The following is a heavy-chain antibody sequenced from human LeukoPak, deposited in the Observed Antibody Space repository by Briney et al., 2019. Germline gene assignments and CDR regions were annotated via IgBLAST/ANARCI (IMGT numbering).Heavy chain of an antibody. J-gene: IGHJ4*02. D-gene: IGHD3-10*01. Sequence: SETLSLTCTVSGGSISSGGYYWRWIRQPPGKGLEWIGYIYHSGSTYYNPSLKSRVTISADRSKNQFSLKLSSVTAADTAVYYCARDLGGVPLGAYFDYWGQGTLVTVSS. V-gene: IGHV4-30-2*01. CDR2: IYHSGST. CDR3: ARDLGGVPLGAYFDY. CDR1: GGSISSGGYY.